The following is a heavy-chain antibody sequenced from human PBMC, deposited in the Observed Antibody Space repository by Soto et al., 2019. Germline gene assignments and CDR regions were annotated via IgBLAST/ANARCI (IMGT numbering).Heavy chain of an antibody. CDR3: ARGRYASGGFDF. J-gene: IGHJ4*02. Sequence: QVQLQESGPGLVRPSDTLSLTCTVSGGSVSSASYFWNWIRQPPGQGLEWIGYVSYSGDTDYTPTLKSRVTISSDTSKNQFALKLSSVTAADTAVYYCARGRYASGGFDFWGQGTLVTVSS. D-gene: IGHD3-16*01. CDR2: VSYSGDT. CDR1: GGSVSSASYF. V-gene: IGHV4-61*01.